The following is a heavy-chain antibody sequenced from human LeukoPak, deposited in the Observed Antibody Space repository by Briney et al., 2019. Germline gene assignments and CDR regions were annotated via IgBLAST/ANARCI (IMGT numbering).Heavy chain of an antibody. J-gene: IGHJ6*02. D-gene: IGHD3-10*02. Sequence: GGSLRLSCAASGFSFSSYAMHWVRQAPGKGLEWVAVISYDGSNKYYADSVKGCFTISTDNSKNTVYLQMNSLRAEDTALYFCANYIQRPPGMDVWGQGTMVTVSS. CDR2: ISYDGSNK. CDR1: GFSFSSYA. V-gene: IGHV3-30-3*01. CDR3: ANYIQRPPGMDV.